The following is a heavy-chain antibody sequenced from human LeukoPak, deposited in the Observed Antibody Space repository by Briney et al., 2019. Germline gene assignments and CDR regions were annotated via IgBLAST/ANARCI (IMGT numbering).Heavy chain of an antibody. CDR3: ARVSVRGGAFDI. CDR2: IIPIFGTA. D-gene: IGHD3-16*01. V-gene: IGHV1-69*13. J-gene: IGHJ3*02. Sequence: SVKVSCKASGGTFSSYAISWVRQAPGQGLEWMGGIIPIFGTANYALKFQGRVTITADESTSTAYMELSSLRSEDTAVYYCARVSVRGGAFDIWGQGTMVTVSS. CDR1: GGTFSSYA.